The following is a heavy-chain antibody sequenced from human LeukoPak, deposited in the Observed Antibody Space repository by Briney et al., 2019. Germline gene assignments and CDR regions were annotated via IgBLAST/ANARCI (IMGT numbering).Heavy chain of an antibody. J-gene: IGHJ4*02. V-gene: IGHV4-30-2*01. D-gene: IGHD3-10*01. Sequence: SQTLSLTCAVCGGSISSGGYSWSWIRQPPGKGLEWIGYIYHSGSTYYNPSLKSRVTISVDTSKNQFSLKLSSVTAADTAVYYCARADGSGSYYFDYWGQGTLVTVSS. CDR3: ARADGSGSYYFDY. CDR2: IYHSGST. CDR1: GGSISSGGYS.